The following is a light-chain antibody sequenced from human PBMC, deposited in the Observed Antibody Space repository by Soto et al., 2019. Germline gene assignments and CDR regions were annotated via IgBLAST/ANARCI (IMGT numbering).Light chain of an antibody. V-gene: IGKV1-33*01. CDR1: QDISKY. CDR2: DAS. Sequence: DIQMTQSPSSLSASVGDRVTITCQASQDISKYLNWYQQKPGKAPKILIYDASVLEAGVPSRFSGGGSGTHFTLTISSLQAEDVATYYCQQFDNLPLTFGGGTKVEIK. CDR3: QQFDNLPLT. J-gene: IGKJ4*01.